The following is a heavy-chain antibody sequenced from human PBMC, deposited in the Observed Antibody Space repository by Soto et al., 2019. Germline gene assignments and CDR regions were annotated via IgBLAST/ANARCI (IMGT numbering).Heavy chain of an antibody. CDR1: DDSINSDKYY. J-gene: IGHJ4*02. V-gene: IGHV4-39*01. D-gene: IGHD3-9*01. CDR3: ARLKGLATISYYFDY. CDR2: IYYRGNA. Sequence: QLQLQESGPGLVKPSETLSLTCSVSDDSINSDKYYWGWIRQPPGKGLEWIGSIYYRGNAYYNPSLQTCVTLALDKSRSQFSLKLNSVTAADSAVYFCARLKGLATISYYFDYWGPGALVTVSS.